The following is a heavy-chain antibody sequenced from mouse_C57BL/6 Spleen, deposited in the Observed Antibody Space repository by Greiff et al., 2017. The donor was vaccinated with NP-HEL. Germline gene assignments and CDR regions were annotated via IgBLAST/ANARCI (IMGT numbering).Heavy chain of an antibody. J-gene: IGHJ4*01. CDR2: INPNNGGT. CDR3: ARPYYAMDD. D-gene: IGHD6-5*01. Sequence: EVQLQQSGPELVKPGASVKISCKASGYTFTDYYMNWVKQSHGKSLEWIGDINPNNGGTSYNQKFKGKATLTVDKSSSTAYMELRSLTSEDSAVYYCARPYYAMDDWGQGTSVTVSS. V-gene: IGHV1-26*01. CDR1: GYTFTDYY.